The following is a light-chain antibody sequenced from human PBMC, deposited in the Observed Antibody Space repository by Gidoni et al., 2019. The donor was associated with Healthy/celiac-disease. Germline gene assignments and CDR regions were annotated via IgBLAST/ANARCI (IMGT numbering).Light chain of an antibody. V-gene: IGKV3-20*01. J-gene: IGKJ4*01. CDR3: QQYGSSPPFT. CDR1: QSVSSSY. Sequence: ELVLTQSPGTLSLSPGERATRSCRASQSVSSSYLAWYQQKPGQAPRLLIYGASSRATGIPDRFSGSGSGTDCTLTIRRLEPEDFAVYYCQQYGSSPPFTFGGXTKVEIK. CDR2: GAS.